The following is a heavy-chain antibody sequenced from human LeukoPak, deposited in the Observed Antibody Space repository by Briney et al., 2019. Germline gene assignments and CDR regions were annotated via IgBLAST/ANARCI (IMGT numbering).Heavy chain of an antibody. V-gene: IGHV1-2*06. CDR1: GYTFTSYG. J-gene: IGHJ4*02. Sequence: GASVKVSCKASGYTFTSYGISWVRQAPGQGLEWVGRVNTNNGGTNYAQKFQGRVTMTRDTSISTAYMELSRLRSDDTAVYYCARETTMILDWGQGTLVTVSS. D-gene: IGHD3-22*01. CDR3: ARETTMILD. CDR2: VNTNNGGT.